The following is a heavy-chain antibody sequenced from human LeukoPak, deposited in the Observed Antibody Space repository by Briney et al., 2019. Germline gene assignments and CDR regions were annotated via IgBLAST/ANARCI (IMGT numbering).Heavy chain of an antibody. CDR3: AKDMGSGWYRANFDY. CDR2: IRYDGSNK. V-gene: IGHV3-30*02. D-gene: IGHD6-19*01. J-gene: IGHJ4*02. Sequence: GGSLRLSCAASGFTFSSYGMHWVRQAPGKGLEWVAFIRYDGSNKYYADSVKGRFTISRDNSKNTVYLQMNSLRAEDTAVYYCAKDMGSGWYRANFDYWGQGTLVTVSS. CDR1: GFTFSSYG.